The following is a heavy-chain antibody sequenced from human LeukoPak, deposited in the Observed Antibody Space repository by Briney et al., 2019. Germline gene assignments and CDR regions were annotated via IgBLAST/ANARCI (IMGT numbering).Heavy chain of an antibody. CDR3: ASPRSGDRGGYHDPCDI. CDR1: GFTFNNSW. D-gene: IGHD3-22*01. CDR2: INSDGTR. Sequence: GGSLRLSCAGSGFTFNNSWMHWVRQAPGKGLVWVSRINSDGTRSYADSVKGRFTISRDNAKNTLFLQMNSLRVEDTAVYFCASPRSGDRGGYHDPCDIWGQGTMFTVSS. J-gene: IGHJ3*02. V-gene: IGHV3-74*01.